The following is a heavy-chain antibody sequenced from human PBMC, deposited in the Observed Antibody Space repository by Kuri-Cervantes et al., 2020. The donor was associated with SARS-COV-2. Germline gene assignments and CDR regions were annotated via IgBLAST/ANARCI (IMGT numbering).Heavy chain of an antibody. J-gene: IGHJ6*03. V-gene: IGHV5-51*01. CDR1: GYSFTNYW. CDR2: IYPGDSDT. D-gene: IGHD4-17*01. CDR3: ARRAYGEQVDYYYMDV. Sequence: GESLKISCKGSGYSFTNYWIAWVRQMPGKGLEWMGIIYPGDSDTKYSPSFQGQVTISADKSISTAFLQWSSLKASDTAMYYRARRAYGEQVDYYYMDVWGKGTTVTVSS.